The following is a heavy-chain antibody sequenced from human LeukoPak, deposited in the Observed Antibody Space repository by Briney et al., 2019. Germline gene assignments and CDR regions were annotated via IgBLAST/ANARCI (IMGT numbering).Heavy chain of an antibody. Sequence: ASVKVSCKASGYTFRNYDINWVRQAPGQGLEWMGWMNPNSGDTGYAQKFQGRVSTTKDTSISTAYMELSSLRSDDTAVYYCARMWSYGDSENWFDPWGQGTLVTVSS. CDR3: ARMWSYGDSENWFDP. CDR2: MNPNSGDT. D-gene: IGHD4-17*01. J-gene: IGHJ5*02. V-gene: IGHV1-8*03. CDR1: GYTFRNYD.